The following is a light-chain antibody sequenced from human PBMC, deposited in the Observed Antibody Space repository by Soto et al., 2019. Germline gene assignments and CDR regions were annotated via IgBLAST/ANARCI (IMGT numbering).Light chain of an antibody. CDR1: SSDVGGYNY. CDR2: DVR. Sequence: QSVLTQPASVSGSPGQSITISCNGTSSDVGGYNYVSWYQQHPGKAPKLMIYDVRNRPSGVSNRFSGSKSVNTASLTISGLQAEDEADYYCSSYTTISTYVFGTGTKLTVL. CDR3: SSYTTISTYV. V-gene: IGLV2-14*01. J-gene: IGLJ1*01.